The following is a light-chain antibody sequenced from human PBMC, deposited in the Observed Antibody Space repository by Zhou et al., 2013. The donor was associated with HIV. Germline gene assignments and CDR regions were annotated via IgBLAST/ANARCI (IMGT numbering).Light chain of an antibody. Sequence: EIVLSQSPGTLSLSPGESTTLSCRASESVDSTYVAWYQQKPGQAPRLLIYGASSRATGIPDRFSGSGSGTDFTLTISRLEPEDFAVYYCQNHSNWPPLTFGGGTKVEIK. CDR3: QNHSNWPPLT. CDR2: GAS. V-gene: IGKV3D-20*02. CDR1: ESVDSTY. J-gene: IGKJ4*02.